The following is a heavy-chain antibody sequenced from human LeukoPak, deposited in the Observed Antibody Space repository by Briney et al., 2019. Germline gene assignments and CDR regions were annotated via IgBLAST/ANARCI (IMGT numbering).Heavy chain of an antibody. V-gene: IGHV1-69*01. D-gene: IGHD4-17*01. CDR1: GGTFSSYA. Sequence: SVKVSCKASGGTFSSYAISWVRQAPGQGLEWMGGIIPIFGTASYAQKFQGRVTITADESTSTAYMELSSLRSEDTAVYYCAGDTVTTYAFDIWGQGTMVTVSS. J-gene: IGHJ3*02. CDR2: IIPIFGTA. CDR3: AGDTVTTYAFDI.